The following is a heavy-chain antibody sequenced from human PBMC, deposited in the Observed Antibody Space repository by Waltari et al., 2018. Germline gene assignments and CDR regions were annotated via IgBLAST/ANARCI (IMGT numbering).Heavy chain of an antibody. J-gene: IGHJ6*02. CDR1: GGSISPGTYS. CDR3: ARCPAGGSGSYYKVYYYGMDV. D-gene: IGHD3-10*01. CDR2: IYTSVRT. V-gene: IGHV4-61*02. Sequence: QMQLQESGPGLVKPSQTLSRTCTFSGGSISPGTYSWTWIRQPPGKALRWIGRIYTSVRTNHNPSLKSRVTISVDTSKNQFSLKLSSVTAADTAVYYCARCPAGGSGSYYKVYYYGMDVWGQGTTVTVSS.